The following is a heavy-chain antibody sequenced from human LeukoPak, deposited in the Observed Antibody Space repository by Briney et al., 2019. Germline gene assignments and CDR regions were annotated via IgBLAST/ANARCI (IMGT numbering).Heavy chain of an antibody. CDR2: IYTSGSA. D-gene: IGHD3-22*01. V-gene: IGHV4-4*07. CDR3: ARGPYYDSSKTSAFDI. J-gene: IGHJ3*02. CDR1: GGSISSYY. Sequence: SETLSLTCTVSGGSISSYYWSWIRQPAGKGLECIGRIYTSGSANYNPSLRSRVTMSVDTSMNHFSLKLYSVTAADTAVYYCARGPYYDSSKTSAFDIWGRGTMVTVSS.